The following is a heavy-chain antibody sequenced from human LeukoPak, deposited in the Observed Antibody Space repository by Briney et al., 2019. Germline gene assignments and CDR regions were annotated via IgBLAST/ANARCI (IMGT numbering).Heavy chain of an antibody. J-gene: IGHJ4*02. D-gene: IGHD3-10*01. CDR2: IYYSGST. V-gene: IGHV4-59*01. CDR3: ARGRAGSYYNFDY. Sequence: SETLSLTCTVSGGSISSYYWSWIRQPPGKGLEWIGYIYYSGSTNYNPSLKSRVTISVDTSKYQFSLKLSSVTAADTAVYYCARGRAGSYYNFDYWGQGTLVTVSS. CDR1: GGSISSYY.